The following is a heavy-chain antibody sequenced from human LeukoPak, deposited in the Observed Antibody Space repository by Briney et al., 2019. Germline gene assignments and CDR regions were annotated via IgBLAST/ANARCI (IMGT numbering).Heavy chain of an antibody. CDR3: ARDYPGGKYFDY. CDR1: GFTLDDYG. V-gene: IGHV3-20*04. J-gene: IGHJ4*02. Sequence: PGGSLRLSCAASGFTLDDYGMRWVRQAPGKGLEWVSGINWNGGSTGYADSVKGRFTISRDNAKNSLYLQMNSPRAEDTALYYCARDYPGGKYFDYWGQGTLVTVSS. CDR2: INWNGGST. D-gene: IGHD3-16*01.